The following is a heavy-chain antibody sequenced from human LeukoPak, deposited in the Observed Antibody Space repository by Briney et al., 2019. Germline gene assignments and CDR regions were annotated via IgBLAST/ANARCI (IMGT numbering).Heavy chain of an antibody. CDR2: INHSGST. CDR1: GGSFSGYY. J-gene: IGHJ6*03. Sequence: SETLSLTCAVYGGSFSGYYWSWIRQPPGKGLEWIGEINHSGSTNYNPSLKSRVTISVDASKNQFSLKLSSVTAADMAVYYCAKSPQKKNYYYYYYMDVWGKGTTVTVSS. CDR3: AKSPQKKNYYYYYYMDV. V-gene: IGHV4-34*01.